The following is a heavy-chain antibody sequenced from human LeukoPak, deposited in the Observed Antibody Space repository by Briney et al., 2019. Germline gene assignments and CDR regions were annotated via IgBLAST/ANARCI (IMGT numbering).Heavy chain of an antibody. J-gene: IGHJ3*02. V-gene: IGHV4-59*08. CDR2: TYYTGSS. Sequence: SETLSLTCTVSGGSISTYYWTWLRQPPGKGLEWIGYTYYTGSSNYNPSLKSRATMPVDTSKSQLSLKMTSVTAADTAIYYCARPSIPSAAASALDIWGQGTVVTVSS. CDR3: ARPSIPSAAASALDI. CDR1: GGSISTYY. D-gene: IGHD2-2*01.